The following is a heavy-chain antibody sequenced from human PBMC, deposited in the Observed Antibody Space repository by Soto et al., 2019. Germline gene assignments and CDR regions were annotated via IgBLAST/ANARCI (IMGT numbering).Heavy chain of an antibody. J-gene: IGHJ5*02. V-gene: IGHV4-31*03. CDR2: FDASGSI. CDR3: ARMYSSGSGWFHP. CDR1: GDSITTGGYY. Sequence: SETLSLTCSVSGDSITTGGYYWSWIRQHPGKGREWIGSFDASGSINYNPSLKSRVSISGDTSRNQFSMTLTSVTAADTALYYCARMYSSGSGWFHPWGQGTLVTVSS. D-gene: IGHD3-22*01.